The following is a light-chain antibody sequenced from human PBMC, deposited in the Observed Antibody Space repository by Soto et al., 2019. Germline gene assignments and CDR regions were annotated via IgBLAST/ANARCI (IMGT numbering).Light chain of an antibody. Sequence: EIVLTQSPATLSLSPGERATLSCRASQSLDSYLAWYQQKPGQPPRLLSYDASSRDTGIPARFSGSGSGTDFTVTISSRASEDFAVYYGQKRSGGPLTFCGGTKVEIK. CDR1: QSLDSY. CDR2: DAS. J-gene: IGKJ4*01. V-gene: IGKV3-11*01. CDR3: QKRSGGPLT.